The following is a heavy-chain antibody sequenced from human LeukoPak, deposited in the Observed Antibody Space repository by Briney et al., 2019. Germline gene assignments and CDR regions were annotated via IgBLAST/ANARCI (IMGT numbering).Heavy chain of an antibody. D-gene: IGHD6-19*01. CDR3: ARRGPDSSGWYASEVRFDP. V-gene: IGHV4-39*01. CDR1: GGSISSSSYY. Sequence: SETLSLTCTVSGGSISSSSYYWGWIRQPPGKGLEWFGRIYYSGSTYYNPSLKSRVTISVDTSKNQSSLKLSSVTGADTAVYYCARRGPDSSGWYASEVRFDPWGQGTLVTVSS. J-gene: IGHJ5*02. CDR2: IYYSGST.